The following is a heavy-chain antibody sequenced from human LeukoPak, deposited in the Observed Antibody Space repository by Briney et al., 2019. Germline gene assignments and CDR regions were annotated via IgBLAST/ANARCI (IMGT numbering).Heavy chain of an antibody. CDR1: GFTFTSSA. D-gene: IGHD3-22*01. CDR2: IVVGSGNT. V-gene: IGHV1-58*01. J-gene: IGHJ3*02. CDR3: AADSPDNYDSSGYTFDI. Sequence: GASVKVSCKASGFTFTSSAVQWVRQARGQRLEWIGRIVVGSGNTNYAQKFQGRVTITRDMSTSTAYMELSSLRSEDTAVYYCAADSPDNYDSSGYTFDIWAKGQWSPSLQ.